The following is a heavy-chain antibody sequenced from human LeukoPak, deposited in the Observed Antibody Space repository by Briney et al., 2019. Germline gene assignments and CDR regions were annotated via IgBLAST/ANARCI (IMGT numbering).Heavy chain of an antibody. CDR3: ATAPIVVVPAAIRHFRGHYYYYMDV. CDR1: GYTLTELS. Sequence: ASVKVSCKVSGYTLTELSMHWVRQAPGKGLEWMGGFDPEDGETIYAQKFQGRVTMIEDTSTGTAYMELSSLRSEDTAVYYCATAPIVVVPAAIRHFRGHYYYYMDVWGKGTTVTVSS. J-gene: IGHJ6*03. D-gene: IGHD2-2*02. CDR2: FDPEDGET. V-gene: IGHV1-24*01.